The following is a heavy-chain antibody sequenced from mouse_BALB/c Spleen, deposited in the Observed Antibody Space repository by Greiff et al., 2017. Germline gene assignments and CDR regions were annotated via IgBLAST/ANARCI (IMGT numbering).Heavy chain of an antibody. D-gene: IGHD1-1*01. V-gene: IGHV1-69*02. CDR2: IDPSDSET. J-gene: IGHJ2*01. CDR1: GYTFTSYW. Sequence: VQLQQPGAELVKPGAPVKLSCKASGYTFTSYWMNWVKQRPGRGLEWIGRIDPSDSETHYNQKFKDKATLTVDKSSSTAYIQLSSLTSEDSAVYYCARSRDYYGSSLDYWGQGTTLTVSS. CDR3: ARSRDYYGSSLDY.